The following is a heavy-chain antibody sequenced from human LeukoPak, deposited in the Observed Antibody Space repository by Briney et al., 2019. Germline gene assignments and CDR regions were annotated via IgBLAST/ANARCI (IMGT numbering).Heavy chain of an antibody. Sequence: SETLSLTCTVSGYSISSGYYWGWIRQPPGKGLEWIGSIYHSGSTYYNPSLKSRVTISVDTSKNQFSLKLSSVTAADTAVYYCARPTSRITMMGFDAFDIWGQGTIVTVSS. CDR1: GYSISSGYY. CDR2: IYHSGST. D-gene: IGHD3-22*01. CDR3: ARPTSRITMMGFDAFDI. J-gene: IGHJ3*02. V-gene: IGHV4-38-2*02.